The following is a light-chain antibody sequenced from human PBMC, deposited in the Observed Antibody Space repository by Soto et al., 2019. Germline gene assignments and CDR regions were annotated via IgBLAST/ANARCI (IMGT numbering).Light chain of an antibody. Sequence: DIQMPQSPSSLSAPVGDRVTITCRASQSISSYLNWYQQKPGKAPKLLIYAASSLQSGVPSRFSGSGSGTDFTLTISSLQPEDFATYYCQQSYSTSITFGQGARLEI. V-gene: IGKV1-39*01. J-gene: IGKJ5*01. CDR3: QQSYSTSIT. CDR1: QSISSY. CDR2: AAS.